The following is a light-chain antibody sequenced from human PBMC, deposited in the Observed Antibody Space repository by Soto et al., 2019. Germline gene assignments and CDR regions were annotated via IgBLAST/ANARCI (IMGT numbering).Light chain of an antibody. J-gene: IGKJ4*01. CDR2: DAS. V-gene: IGKV3-11*01. CDR1: QSVGSS. CDR3: QQRSNWPALT. Sequence: EIVLTQSPATLSLSPGERATLSCRASQSVGSSLAWYRQKPGQAPRLLIYDASNRATGIPARFSGSGSGTDFPLTISSLEPEDFAVYYCQQRSNWPALTFGGGTKVEIK.